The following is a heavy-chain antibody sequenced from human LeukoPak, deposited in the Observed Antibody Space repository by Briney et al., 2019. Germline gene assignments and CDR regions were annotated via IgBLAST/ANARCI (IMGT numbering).Heavy chain of an antibody. J-gene: IGHJ2*01. CDR2: IYYRGST. D-gene: IGHD5-12*01. Sequence: SETLSLTCTVSGGSISNYHWSWIRQPPGKGLGWIGYIYYRGSTKYNPSLGSRVTISLETPINQVSLKLTPVTAADTAVYYCARGPAHIANKDLWGRGTLVTVPS. CDR1: GGSISNYH. CDR3: ARGPAHIANKDL. V-gene: IGHV4-59*01.